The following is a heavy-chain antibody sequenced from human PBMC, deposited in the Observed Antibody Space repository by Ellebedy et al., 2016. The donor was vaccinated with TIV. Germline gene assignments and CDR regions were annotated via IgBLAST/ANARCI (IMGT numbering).Heavy chain of an antibody. D-gene: IGHD3-22*01. J-gene: IGHJ4*02. CDR2: ISSSGVST. V-gene: IGHV3-23*01. CDR3: AKLDSSGYYYGRFDY. Sequence: GGSLRLSCAASGFTLRNFAMIWVRQAPGKGLEWVSSISSSGVSTDYADSVRGRVTISRDNSKNTLYLQMNSPRADDSAVYYCAKLDSSGYYYGRFDYWGQGTLATVSS. CDR1: GFTLRNFA.